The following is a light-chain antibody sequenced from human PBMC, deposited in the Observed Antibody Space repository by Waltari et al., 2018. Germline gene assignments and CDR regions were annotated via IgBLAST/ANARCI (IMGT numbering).Light chain of an antibody. CDR1: SSDVGGYNY. CDR3: SSYTSSSTPP. CDR2: EVS. Sequence: QSALTQPASVSGSPGQSITISCTGTSSDVGGYNYVSWYQQHPGKAPKPMIYEVSNRPSGVSNRFSGSKSGNTASLTISGLQAEDEADYYCSSYTSSSTPPFGGGTKLTVL. J-gene: IGLJ2*01. V-gene: IGLV2-14*01.